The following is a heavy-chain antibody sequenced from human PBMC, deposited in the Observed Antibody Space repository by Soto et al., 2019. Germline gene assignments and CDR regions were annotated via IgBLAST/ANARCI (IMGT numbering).Heavy chain of an antibody. Sequence: QVQLVQSGAEVKKPGASVKVSCKASGYTFTSYGISWVRQAPGQGPEWMGWISAYNGNTNYAQKIQGIVTVTTDTSTSTAYMELRSLRSDDTAVYYCARDQTSDYIWGSYRYSPMDVWGKGTTVTVSS. CDR3: ARDQTSDYIWGSYRYSPMDV. D-gene: IGHD3-16*02. V-gene: IGHV1-18*01. J-gene: IGHJ6*03. CDR2: ISAYNGNT. CDR1: GYTFTSYG.